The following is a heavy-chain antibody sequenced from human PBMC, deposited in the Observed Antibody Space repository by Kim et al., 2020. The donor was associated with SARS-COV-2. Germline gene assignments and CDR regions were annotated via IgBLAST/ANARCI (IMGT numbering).Heavy chain of an antibody. J-gene: IGHJ6*03. CDR2: IYYSGST. V-gene: IGHV4-59*01. Sequence: SETLSLTCTVSGGSISSYYWSWIRQPPGKGLEWIGYIYYSGSTNYNPSLKSRVTISVDTSKNQFSLKLSSVTAADTAVYYCARDPGGSSWTRHPYYMDVWGKGTTVTVSS. D-gene: IGHD6-13*01. CDR3: ARDPGGSSWTRHPYYMDV. CDR1: GGSISSYY.